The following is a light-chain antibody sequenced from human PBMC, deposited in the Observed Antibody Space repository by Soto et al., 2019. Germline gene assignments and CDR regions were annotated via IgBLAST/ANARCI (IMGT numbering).Light chain of an antibody. V-gene: IGKV1-5*03. Sequence: DIQMTQSPSTLSASVGDRVTITCQASQSISVWLAWYQQKAGKAPNLLIYKASRLESGVPSRFSGSGSETEFTLTISGLQPGDSATYYCQQYNSYSPTFGQGTKV. CDR2: KAS. J-gene: IGKJ1*01. CDR3: QQYNSYSPT. CDR1: QSISVW.